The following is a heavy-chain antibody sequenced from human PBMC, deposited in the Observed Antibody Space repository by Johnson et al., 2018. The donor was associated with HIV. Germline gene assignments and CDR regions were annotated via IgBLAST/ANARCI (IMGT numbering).Heavy chain of an antibody. CDR3: ARELRIAARGLAFDI. J-gene: IGHJ3*02. V-gene: IGHV3-53*01. D-gene: IGHD6-6*01. CDR1: GFTVSTKY. Sequence: VQLVESGGGLVQPGGSLRLSCAVSGFTVSTKYMTWVRQAPGKGLEWVSVIYSGGSTYYADSVKGRFTISRDNSKNTLYLQMNSLRAEDTAVYYCARELRIAARGLAFDIWGRGTMVTVSS. CDR2: IYSGGST.